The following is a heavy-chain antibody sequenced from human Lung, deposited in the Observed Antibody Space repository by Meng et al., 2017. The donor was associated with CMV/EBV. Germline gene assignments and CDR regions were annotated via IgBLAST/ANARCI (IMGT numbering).Heavy chain of an antibody. D-gene: IGHD5-18*01. Sequence: SETXSLTCNVSGGSTTSFYWSWIRESPGKGLEWIGYVYYTGSTTYNPSFKSRAAISLDTSDHSFTLKLTSMFAADTAIYFCARTLYSHVPDLWRQSALVPVSS. V-gene: IGHV4-59*01. CDR3: ARTLYSHVPDL. J-gene: IGHJ1*01. CDR2: VYYTGST. CDR1: GGSTTSFY.